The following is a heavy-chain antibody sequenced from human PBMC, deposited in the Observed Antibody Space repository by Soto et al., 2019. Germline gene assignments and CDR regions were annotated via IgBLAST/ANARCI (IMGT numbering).Heavy chain of an antibody. J-gene: IGHJ4*02. V-gene: IGHV4-4*02. Sequence: QVQLQESGPGLVKPSGTLSLTCAVSGGSISSSNWWTWVRQPPGKGLEWVGEIYHSGSTNYNPSRKSRVTISKDNANTPFSLKLSSVTAADTAVYYCAARATYSYDSSGFYWGQGTLVTVSS. CDR3: AARATYSYDSSGFY. CDR2: IYHSGST. CDR1: GGSISSSNW. D-gene: IGHD3-22*01.